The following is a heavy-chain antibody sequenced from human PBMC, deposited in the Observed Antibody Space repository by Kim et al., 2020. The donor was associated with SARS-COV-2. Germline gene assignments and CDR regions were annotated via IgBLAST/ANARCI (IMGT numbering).Heavy chain of an antibody. CDR3: AKEVYCGSGENYYYGMDV. D-gene: IGHD3-10*01. CDR1: GFTFSSYA. V-gene: IGHV3-23*01. J-gene: IGHJ6*02. Sequence: GGSLRLSCAASGFTFSSYAMSWVRQAPGKGLEWVSAISGSGGSTYYADSVKGRFTISRDNSKNTLYLQMNSLRAEDTAVYYCAKEVYCGSGENYYYGMDVWGQGGAVAVCS. CDR2: ISGSGGST.